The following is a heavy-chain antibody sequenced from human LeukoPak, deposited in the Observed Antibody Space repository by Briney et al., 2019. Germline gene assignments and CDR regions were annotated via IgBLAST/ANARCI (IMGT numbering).Heavy chain of an antibody. J-gene: IGHJ4*02. V-gene: IGHV3-7*01. CDR2: IKQDGSEK. Sequence: GGSLRLSCAASGFTFSSFWMSWVRQAPGKGLEWVANIKQDGSEKHSVDSVKGRFTISRDNAKNSLYLQMNSLRAEDTAVYYCARARYYGPGISFDYWGQGTLVTVSS. D-gene: IGHD4-17*01. CDR1: GFTFSSFW. CDR3: ARARYYGPGISFDY.